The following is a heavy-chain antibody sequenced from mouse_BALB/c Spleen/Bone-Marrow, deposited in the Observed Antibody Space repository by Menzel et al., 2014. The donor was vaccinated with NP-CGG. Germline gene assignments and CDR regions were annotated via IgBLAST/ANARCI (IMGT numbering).Heavy chain of an antibody. CDR3: ARDLDY. Sequence: VQLQESGAELAKPGASVKMSCKASGYTFTTYWMHWVKQRPGQSLEWIGYINPSTGYTEYNQKFKDKATLTADKSSSTAYMQLISLTVEDSAVYYCARDLDYWGQGTTLTVSS. J-gene: IGHJ2*01. CDR2: INPSTGYT. CDR1: GYTFTTYW. V-gene: IGHV1-7*01.